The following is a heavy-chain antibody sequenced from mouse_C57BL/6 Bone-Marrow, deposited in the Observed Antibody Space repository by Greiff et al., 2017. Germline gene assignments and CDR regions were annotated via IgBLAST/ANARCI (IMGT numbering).Heavy chain of an antibody. CDR3: ARDYYGSLYWYFDV. CDR1: GFSLTSYA. Sequence: VQLVESGPGLVAPSQSLSITCTVSGFSLTSYAISWVRQPPGKGLEWLGVIWTGGGTNYNSALKSRLSISKDNSKSQVFLKMNSLQTDDTARYYCARDYYGSLYWYFDVWGTGTTVTVSS. J-gene: IGHJ1*03. V-gene: IGHV2-9-1*01. CDR2: IWTGGGT. D-gene: IGHD1-1*01.